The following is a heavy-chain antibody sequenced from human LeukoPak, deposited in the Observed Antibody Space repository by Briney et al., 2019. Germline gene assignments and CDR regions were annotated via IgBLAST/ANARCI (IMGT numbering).Heavy chain of an antibody. V-gene: IGHV4-34*01. CDR1: GGSFSGYY. CDR2: INHSGST. D-gene: IGHD5-18*01. Sequence: NPSETLSLTCAVYGGSFSGYYWSWLRQPPGKGLEWIGEINHSGSTNYNPSLKSRVTISVDTSKNHFSLKLSSVTAADTAVYYCARWGTWIQLWSTDYWGQGTLVTVSS. CDR3: ARWGTWIQLWSTDY. J-gene: IGHJ4*02.